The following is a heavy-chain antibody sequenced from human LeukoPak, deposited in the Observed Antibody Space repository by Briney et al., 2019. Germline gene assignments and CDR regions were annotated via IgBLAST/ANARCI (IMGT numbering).Heavy chain of an antibody. D-gene: IGHD2-2*01. CDR1: GGTFSSYA. J-gene: IGHJ6*03. Sequence: SVKVSCKASGGTFSSYAISWVRQAPGQGLEWMGGIIPIFGTANYAQKFQGRVTITTDESTSTAYMELSSLRSEDTAVYYCARASPDCSSTSCYRRVGYYYMDVWGKGTTVTVSS. V-gene: IGHV1-69*05. CDR3: ARASPDCSSTSCYRRVGYYYMDV. CDR2: IIPIFGTA.